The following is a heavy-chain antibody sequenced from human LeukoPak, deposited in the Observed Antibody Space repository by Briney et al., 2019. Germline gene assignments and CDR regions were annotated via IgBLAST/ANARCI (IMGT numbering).Heavy chain of an antibody. J-gene: IGHJ2*01. V-gene: IGHV4-39*01. CDR2: IFYSGST. D-gene: IGHD5-24*01. CDR1: GGSIRSSSYY. Sequence: SETLSLTCTVSGGSIRSSSYYWGWIRQPPGKGLEWIGSIFYSGSTYSNPSLKSRVTISVDTSRNQFSLKLSSVTAADTAVYYCVRKGDGYNSGYFDLWGRGTLVTVSS. CDR3: VRKGDGYNSGYFDL.